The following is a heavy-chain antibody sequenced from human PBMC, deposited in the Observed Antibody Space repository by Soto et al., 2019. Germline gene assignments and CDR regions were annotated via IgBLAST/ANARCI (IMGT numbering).Heavy chain of an antibody. CDR1: GFTFDDYA. D-gene: IGHD6-13*01. V-gene: IGHV3-9*01. CDR2: ISWNSNSI. J-gene: IGHJ5*02. CDR3: ARGRYSSSWYGRHWFDP. Sequence: SLRLSCAASGFTFDDYAMHWVRQAPGKGLEWVSGISWNSNSIGYADSVKGRFTISRDNAKNQFSLKLSSVTAADTAVYYCARGRYSSSWYGRHWFDPWGQGTLVTVSS.